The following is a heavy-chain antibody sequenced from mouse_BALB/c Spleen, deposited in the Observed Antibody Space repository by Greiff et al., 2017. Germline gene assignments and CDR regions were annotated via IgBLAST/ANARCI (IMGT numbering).Heavy chain of an antibody. CDR2: IWAGGST. D-gene: IGHD1-3*01. V-gene: IGHV2-9*02. J-gene: IGHJ4*01. CDR3: AREWYLYYAMDY. Sequence: VKLVESGPGLVAPSQSLSITCTVSGFSLTSYGVHWVRQPPGKGLEWLGVIWAGGSTNYNSALMSRLSISKDNSKSQVFLKMNSLQTDDTAMYYCAREWYLYYAMDYWGQGTSVTVSS. CDR1: GFSLTSYG.